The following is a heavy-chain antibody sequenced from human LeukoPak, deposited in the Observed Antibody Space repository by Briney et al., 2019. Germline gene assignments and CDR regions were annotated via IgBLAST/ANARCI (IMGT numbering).Heavy chain of an antibody. CDR3: ARAGCSSTSCYSHYYYYGMDV. Sequence: SETLSLTCAVYGGSFSGYYWSWIRQPPGKGLEWIGEINHSGSTNYNPSLKSRVTISVGTSKNQFSLKLSSVTAADTAVYYCARAGCSSTSCYSHYYYYGMDVWGKGTTVTVSS. J-gene: IGHJ6*04. D-gene: IGHD2-2*01. CDR2: INHSGST. CDR1: GGSFSGYY. V-gene: IGHV4-34*01.